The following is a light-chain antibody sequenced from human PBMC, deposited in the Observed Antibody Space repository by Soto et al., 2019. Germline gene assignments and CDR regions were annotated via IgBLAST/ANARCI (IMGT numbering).Light chain of an antibody. CDR3: HQPYNTPWT. CDR2: TAS. CDR1: QRISTS. V-gene: IGKV1-39*01. Sequence: DIQLTQAPSSLSASVGDRITITCRARQRISTSLNWYQHKPAKAPELVIYTASSLESGVTSRFSGSGSRTDFTLTISSLQPEDLAPYYCHQPYNTPWTFGQGTKVYIK. J-gene: IGKJ1*01.